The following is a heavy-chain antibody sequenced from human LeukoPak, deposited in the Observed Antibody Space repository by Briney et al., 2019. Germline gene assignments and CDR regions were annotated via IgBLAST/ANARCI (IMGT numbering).Heavy chain of an antibody. Sequence: GSLRLSCAASGFTFSSYGMSWVRQPPGKGLEWIGSIYYSGSTYYNPSLKSRVTISVDTSKNQFSLKLSSVTAADTAVYYCARDHPLTILMVYATDAFDIWGQGTMVTVSS. J-gene: IGHJ3*02. CDR2: IYYSGST. V-gene: IGHV4-39*07. CDR1: GFTFSSYG. D-gene: IGHD2-8*01. CDR3: ARDHPLTILMVYATDAFDI.